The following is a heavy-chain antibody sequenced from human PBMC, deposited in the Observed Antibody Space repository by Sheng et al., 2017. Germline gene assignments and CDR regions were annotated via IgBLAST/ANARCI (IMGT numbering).Heavy chain of an antibody. V-gene: IGHV3-23*01. J-gene: IGHJ4*02. Sequence: LQLQESGPGLVKPSETLSLTCTVSGGSISSSSYYWGWIRQPPGKGLEWVSVISASGDSTNYADSVKGRFTISRDNSRTTLYLQMNSLRAEDTAVYYCARDFNWKDGIWGQGNPGHCLL. CDR1: GGSISSSSYY. CDR2: ISASGDST. CDR3: ARDFNWKDGI. D-gene: IGHD1-20*01.